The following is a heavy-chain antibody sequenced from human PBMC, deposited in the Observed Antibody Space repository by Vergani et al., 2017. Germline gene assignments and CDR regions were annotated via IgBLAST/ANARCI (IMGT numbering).Heavy chain of an antibody. V-gene: IGHV4-61*02. Sequence: QVQLQESGPGLVKPSQTLSLTCTVSGGSKNSHNYYWSWIRQPAGKGLVWIGRIHTSGSTNYNPSLKSRVTMSEDTSKNQFSLHLTSVTAADTAVYFCARGSCLGGSCYKPLFYSWGQGILVTVSS. CDR2: IHTSGST. J-gene: IGHJ4*02. CDR3: ARGSCLGGSCYKPLFYS. CDR1: GGSKNSHNYY. D-gene: IGHD2-15*01.